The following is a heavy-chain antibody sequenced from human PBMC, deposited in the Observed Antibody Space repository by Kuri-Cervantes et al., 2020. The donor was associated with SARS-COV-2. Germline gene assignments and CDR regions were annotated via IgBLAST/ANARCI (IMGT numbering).Heavy chain of an antibody. J-gene: IGHJ6*04. CDR1: GFIFSSYG. CDR3: ARDLFGWSDGSWMDV. CDR2: ISESGGVT. D-gene: IGHD1-1*01. V-gene: IGHV3-23*01. Sequence: GESLKISCAASGFIFSSYGMNWVRQAPGKGLEWVSTISESGGVTYYADSVKGRFSISRDNSKNMLYLQMNSLRVEDTAVYYCARDLFGWSDGSWMDVWGKGTTVTVSS.